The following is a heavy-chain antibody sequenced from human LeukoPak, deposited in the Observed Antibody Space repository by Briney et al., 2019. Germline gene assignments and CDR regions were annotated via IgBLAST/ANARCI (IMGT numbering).Heavy chain of an antibody. Sequence: PSETLSLTCAVHGGSFSGYYWSWIRQPPGKGLEWIGKINHRGSTNYNPSLKSRVTISVDASRNQFSLKLTSVTAADTAVFYCARGLDSSGDYWGQGTLVTVSS. J-gene: IGHJ4*02. V-gene: IGHV4-34*01. CDR3: ARGLDSSGDY. CDR1: GGSFSGYY. D-gene: IGHD6-25*01. CDR2: INHRGST.